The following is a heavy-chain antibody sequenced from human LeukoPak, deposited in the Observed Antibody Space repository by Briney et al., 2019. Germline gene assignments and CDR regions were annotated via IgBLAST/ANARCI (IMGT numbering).Heavy chain of an antibody. V-gene: IGHV3-48*01. CDR1: GFTFSSYS. J-gene: IGHJ3*02. Sequence: QAGGSLRLSCAASGFTFSSYSMNWVRQAPGKGLEWVSYISSSSSTIYYADSVKGRFTISRDNAKNSLYLQMNSLRAEDTAVYYCARIPPLSGCSSTSCYADAFDIWGQGTMVTVSS. D-gene: IGHD2-2*01. CDR2: ISSSSSTI. CDR3: ARIPPLSGCSSTSCYADAFDI.